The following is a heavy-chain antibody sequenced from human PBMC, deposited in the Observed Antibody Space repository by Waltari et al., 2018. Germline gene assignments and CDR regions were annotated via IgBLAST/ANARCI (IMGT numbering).Heavy chain of an antibody. CDR2: IYHTGTT. V-gene: IGHV4-38-2*01. CDR3: ARGGSGSYMGSFDI. J-gene: IGHJ3*02. Sequence: QVQLQESGPGLVKPSETLSLTCAVSGYSISNGYYWSWIRQPPGKGLEWIGGIYHTGTTYYNASLKSRVTISVDTSKNQFSLNLSLVTAADTALYFCARGGSGSYMGSFDIWGQGPMVTVSS. D-gene: IGHD1-26*01. CDR1: GYSISNGYY.